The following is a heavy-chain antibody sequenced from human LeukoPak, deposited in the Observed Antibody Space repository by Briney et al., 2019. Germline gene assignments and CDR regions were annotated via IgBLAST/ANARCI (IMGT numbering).Heavy chain of an antibody. V-gene: IGHV1-18*04. CDR2: ISAYNGNT. CDR3: ARVWLDDWYFDL. Sequence: ASVKVSCKASGYTFTGYYMHWVRQAPGQGLEWMGWISAYNGNTNYAQKLQGRVTMTTDTSTSTAYMELGSLRSDDTAVYYCARVWLDDWYFDLWGRGTLVTVSS. J-gene: IGHJ2*01. CDR1: GYTFTGYY. D-gene: IGHD6-19*01.